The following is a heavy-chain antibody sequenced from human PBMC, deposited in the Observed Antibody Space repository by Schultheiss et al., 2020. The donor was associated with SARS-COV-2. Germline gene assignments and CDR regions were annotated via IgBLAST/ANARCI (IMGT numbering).Heavy chain of an antibody. D-gene: IGHD3-22*01. CDR2: IYWNDDK. Sequence: SGPTLVKPTQTLTLTCTFSGFSLSTSGVGVGWIRQPPGKALEWLALIYWNDDKYYSTSLKTRLTISKDTSKNQVVLTMTNMDPVDTATYYCARTPHYYDSSGYYFYFDYWGQGTLVTVSS. J-gene: IGHJ4*02. CDR1: GFSLSTSGVG. CDR3: ARTPHYYDSSGYYFYFDY. V-gene: IGHV2-70*01.